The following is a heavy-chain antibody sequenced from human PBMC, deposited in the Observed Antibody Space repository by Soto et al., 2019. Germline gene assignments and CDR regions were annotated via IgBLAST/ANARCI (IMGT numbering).Heavy chain of an antibody. D-gene: IGHD3-10*01. Sequence: QVQLVQSGAEVKKPGSSVKVSCKASGGTFSSYAISWVRQAPGQGLEWMGGIIPIFGTANYAQKFQGRVTITADESTSTAYMELSSLRSEDTAVYYCARVTVRGGEYYYGMDVWGQGTTVTVSS. CDR3: ARVTVRGGEYYYGMDV. J-gene: IGHJ6*02. CDR1: GGTFSSYA. CDR2: IIPIFGTA. V-gene: IGHV1-69*01.